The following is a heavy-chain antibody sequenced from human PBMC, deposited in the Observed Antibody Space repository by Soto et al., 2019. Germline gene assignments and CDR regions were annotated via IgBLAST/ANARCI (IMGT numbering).Heavy chain of an antibody. D-gene: IGHD3-10*01. Sequence: SETLSLTCTVSGGSISSYYWSWIRQPPGKGLEWIGYIYYSGSTNYNPSLKSRVTISVDTSKNQFSLKLSSVTAADTAVYYCARDRGGYEGGLDWGKGTLVPVSS. CDR2: IYYSGST. CDR3: ARDRGGYEGGLD. V-gene: IGHV4-59*01. J-gene: IGHJ4*02. CDR1: GGSISSYY.